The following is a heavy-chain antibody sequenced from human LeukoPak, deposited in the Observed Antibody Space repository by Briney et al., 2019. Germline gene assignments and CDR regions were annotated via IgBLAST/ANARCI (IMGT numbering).Heavy chain of an antibody. CDR2: VWYDGSNI. D-gene: IGHD1-26*01. Sequence: GGSLRLSCAASGFTFSTYGMHWVRQAPGKGMEWVAVVWYDGSNIHYVDSVKGRFTISRDNSKSTLYLQMNRLTAEDTAVYYCARGGYSGTYFFDYWGQGTLVTVSS. CDR1: GFTFSTYG. J-gene: IGHJ4*02. V-gene: IGHV3-33*01. CDR3: ARGGYSGTYFFDY.